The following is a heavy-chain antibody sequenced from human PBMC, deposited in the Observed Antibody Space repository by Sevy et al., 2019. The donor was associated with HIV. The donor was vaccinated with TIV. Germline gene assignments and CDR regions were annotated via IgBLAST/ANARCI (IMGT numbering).Heavy chain of an antibody. D-gene: IGHD3-10*01. CDR3: ARGAYYGSGYNYFDP. Sequence: ASVKVSCKASGYNFRKYTMNWVRQAPGQGLEWMGWINTDTGNPTYAQGFTGRFVSSLDTSASTTYLQITSLKAEDTAVYYCARGAYYGSGYNYFDPWGQGTLVTVSS. J-gene: IGHJ5*02. CDR1: GYNFRKYT. V-gene: IGHV7-4-1*02. CDR2: INTDTGNP.